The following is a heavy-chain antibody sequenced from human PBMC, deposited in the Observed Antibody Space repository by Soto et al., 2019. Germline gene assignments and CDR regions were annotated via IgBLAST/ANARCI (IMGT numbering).Heavy chain of an antibody. CDR1: GGTFSSYT. D-gene: IGHD2-2*02. CDR2: IIPILGIA. Sequence: QVQLVQSGAEVKKPGSSVKVSCKASGGTFSSYTISWVRQAPGQGLEWMGRIIPILGIANYAQKFQGRVTITADKATSTAYMELSSLRSEDTSLYYCARNLGGYCSSTSCYNGYLWGQGTLVTVSS. V-gene: IGHV1-69*02. CDR3: ARNLGGYCSSTSCYNGYL. J-gene: IGHJ4*02.